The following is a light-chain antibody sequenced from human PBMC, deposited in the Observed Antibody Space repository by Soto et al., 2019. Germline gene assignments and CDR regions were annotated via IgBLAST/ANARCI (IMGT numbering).Light chain of an antibody. Sequence: QSVLTQPASVSGSPGQSITISCTGTISDVGGYNYVSWYQQHPGKAPKLLIYDVSNRPSGVSNRFSGSKSGNMASLTISGLQAADEAEYYCSSYTTSNTQVFGTGTKVTVL. V-gene: IGLV2-14*01. CDR2: DVS. CDR3: SSYTTSNTQV. CDR1: ISDVGGYNY. J-gene: IGLJ1*01.